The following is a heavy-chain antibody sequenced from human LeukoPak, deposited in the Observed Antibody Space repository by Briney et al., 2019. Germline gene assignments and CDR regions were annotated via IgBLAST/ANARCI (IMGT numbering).Heavy chain of an antibody. D-gene: IGHD4-23*01. J-gene: IGHJ5*02. V-gene: IGHV1-2*02. Sequence: GASVKVSCKASGYTFTGYYIHWVRQAPGQGLEWMGWINPNGGGTYYAQKFRGRVTMTRDTSISTAYMELSGLRFDDTGLYYCARGGYGGGNSGVIDPWGQGTLVTVSS. CDR1: GYTFTGYY. CDR3: ARGGYGGGNSGVIDP. CDR2: INPNGGGT.